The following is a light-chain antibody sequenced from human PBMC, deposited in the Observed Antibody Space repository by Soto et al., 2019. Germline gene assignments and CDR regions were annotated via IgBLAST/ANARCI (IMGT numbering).Light chain of an antibody. V-gene: IGLV2-14*01. Sequence: QSVLTQPASGSGSPGQSITISCTGTSSDVGGYNYVSWYQQHPGKAPKLMIYDVSNRPSGVSNRFSGSKSGDTASLTISGLQAEDEADYYCSSYTTGSTLFGTGTKVTVL. CDR2: DVS. CDR1: SSDVGGYNY. J-gene: IGLJ1*01. CDR3: SSYTTGSTL.